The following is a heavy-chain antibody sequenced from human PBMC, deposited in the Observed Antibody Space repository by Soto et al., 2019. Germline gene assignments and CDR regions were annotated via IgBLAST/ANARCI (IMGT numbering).Heavy chain of an antibody. CDR2: INPNSGGT. V-gene: IGHV1-2*04. Sequence: ASVKVSCKASGYTFTGYYMHWVRQAPGQGLEWMGWINPNSGGTNYAQKFQGWVTMTRDTSISTAYMELSRLRSDDTAVYYCARGIEADGPTDAFDIWGQGTMVTVSS. CDR3: ARGIEADGPTDAFDI. J-gene: IGHJ3*02. D-gene: IGHD6-13*01. CDR1: GYTFTGYY.